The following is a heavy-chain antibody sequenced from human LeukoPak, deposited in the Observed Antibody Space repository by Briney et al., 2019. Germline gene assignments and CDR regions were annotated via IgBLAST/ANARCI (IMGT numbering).Heavy chain of an antibody. V-gene: IGHV3-74*01. J-gene: IGHJ4*02. CDR2: ISSDGCST. CDR1: GFTFSSYW. Sequence: QPGGSLRLSCAASGFTFSSYWMHWVRQAPGKGLVWVSRISSDGCSTSYADSVKGRFTISRDNAKNTLYLQMNSLRAEDTAVYYCAIALPPSINTPWKWGQGTLVTVSS. D-gene: IGHD3-3*02. CDR3: AIALPPSINTPWK.